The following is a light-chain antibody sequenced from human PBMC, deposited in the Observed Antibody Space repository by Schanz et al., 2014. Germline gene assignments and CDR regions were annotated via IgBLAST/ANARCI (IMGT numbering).Light chain of an antibody. J-gene: IGLJ3*02. CDR1: SSDVGSYKF. CDR2: EAT. Sequence: QSALTQPASVSGSPGQSITISCTGTSSDVGSYKFVSWYQQHPGKAPKLIIYEATNRPSGVSSRFSGSKSVTTASLTISGLQAEDEADYYCSSFTSTNTWVFGGGTKLTVL. V-gene: IGLV2-14*02. CDR3: SSFTSTNTWV.